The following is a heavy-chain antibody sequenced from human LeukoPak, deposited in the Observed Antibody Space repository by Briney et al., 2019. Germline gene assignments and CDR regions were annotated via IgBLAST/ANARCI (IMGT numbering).Heavy chain of an antibody. CDR3: AKRGVVIRVILVGFHKEAYYFDS. CDR1: GITLSNYG. J-gene: IGHJ4*02. Sequence: GGSLRLSCAVSGITLSNYGMSWVRQAPGKGLEWVSGISGTGGGTNYADSVKGRFTISRGNRKNTLYLQMNSLRAEDTAVYFCAKRGVVIRVILVGFHKEAYYFDSWGQGALVTVSS. D-gene: IGHD3-22*01. V-gene: IGHV3-23*01. CDR2: ISGTGGGT.